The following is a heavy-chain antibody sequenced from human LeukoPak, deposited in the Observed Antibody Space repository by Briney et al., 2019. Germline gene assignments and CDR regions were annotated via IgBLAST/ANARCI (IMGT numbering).Heavy chain of an antibody. CDR2: IYHSGST. CDR3: ARDKVTDYYYGMDV. Sequence: SETLSLTCAVSGGSISSSNWWSWVCPPPGKGLEWIGEIYHSGSTNYSPSLESRVTISVDTSKNQFSLKLTSVTAADTAVYYCARDKVTDYYYGMDVWGQGTTVTVSS. CDR1: GGSISSSNW. J-gene: IGHJ6*02. V-gene: IGHV4-4*02. D-gene: IGHD5-18*01.